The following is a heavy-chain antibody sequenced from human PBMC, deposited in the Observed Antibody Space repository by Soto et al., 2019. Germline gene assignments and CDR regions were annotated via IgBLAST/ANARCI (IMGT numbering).Heavy chain of an antibody. J-gene: IGHJ6*02. CDR1: GFTVSSKY. Sequence: GSLRLSCAASGFTVSSKYMSWVRQAPGKGLEWVSSISSSSSYIYYADSVKGRFTISRDNAKNSLYLQMNSLRAEDTAVYYCARDRIAAAAHYGMDVWGQGTTVTVSS. V-gene: IGHV3-21*01. CDR2: ISSSSSYI. D-gene: IGHD6-13*01. CDR3: ARDRIAAAAHYGMDV.